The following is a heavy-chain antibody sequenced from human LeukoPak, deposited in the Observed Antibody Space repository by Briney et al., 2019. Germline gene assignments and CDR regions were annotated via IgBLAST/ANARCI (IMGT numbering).Heavy chain of an antibody. CDR1: GFPFSSYW. Sequence: GGPLRLSCAASGFPFSSYWMHCLRQAPGKGLVWVSRINSHGSSTTYADSVKGRFTISRDNAKNTLYLQMNSLRADDTAVYYCARGGGYSYDYFDYWGQGTLVTVSS. CDR2: INSHGSST. V-gene: IGHV3-74*01. CDR3: ARGGGYSYDYFDY. D-gene: IGHD5-18*01. J-gene: IGHJ4*02.